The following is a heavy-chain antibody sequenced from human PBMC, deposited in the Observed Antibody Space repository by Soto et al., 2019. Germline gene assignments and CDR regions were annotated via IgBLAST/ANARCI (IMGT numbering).Heavy chain of an antibody. J-gene: IGHJ6*02. V-gene: IGHV1-18*01. D-gene: IGHD3-10*01. Sequence: QVQLVQSGAEVKKPGASVKVSCKSSGYPFTHYGITWVRQAPGQGLEWMGWISPFNGNTNYGQTLQGRGTLTTDTSTSTIYMELRSLRSDDTAVYYCARDQSFDRSYYYGIDVWGQGNTVTVSS. CDR3: ARDQSFDRSYYYGIDV. CDR2: ISPFNGNT. CDR1: GYPFTHYG.